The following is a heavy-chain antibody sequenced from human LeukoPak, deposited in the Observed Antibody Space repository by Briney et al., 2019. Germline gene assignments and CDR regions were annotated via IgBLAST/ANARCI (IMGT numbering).Heavy chain of an antibody. V-gene: IGHV3-64*01. CDR3: ARGEREFGY. J-gene: IGHJ4*02. Sequence: GGSLRLSCAASGFTFSSYAMHWVRQAPGKGLEYVSAISSNGGSTYYANSVKGRFTISRDNSKNTLYLQMGSLRAEDMAVYYCARGEREFGYWGQGTLVTVSS. CDR1: GFTFSSYA. CDR2: ISSNGGST.